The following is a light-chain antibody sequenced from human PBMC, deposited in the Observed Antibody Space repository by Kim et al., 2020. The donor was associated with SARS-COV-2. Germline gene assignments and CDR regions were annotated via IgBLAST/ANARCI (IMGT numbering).Light chain of an antibody. Sequence: VSPGQTASIPCSGDKWGDKYAGWYQQKPGQSPVLVIYQDSKRPSGIPERFSGSNSGNTATLTISGTQAMDEADYYCQAWDSSTGVFGGGTQLTVL. CDR1: KWGDKY. V-gene: IGLV3-1*01. CDR2: QDS. CDR3: QAWDSSTGV. J-gene: IGLJ3*02.